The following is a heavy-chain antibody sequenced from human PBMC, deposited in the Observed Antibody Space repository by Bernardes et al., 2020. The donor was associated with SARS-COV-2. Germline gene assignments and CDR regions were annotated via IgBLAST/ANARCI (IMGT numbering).Heavy chain of an antibody. CDR2: IYYSGST. CDR1: GGSISSYY. J-gene: IGHJ4*02. D-gene: IGHD3-10*01. V-gene: IGHV4-59*01. CDR3: ARVVHYGSGSHFDY. Sequence: TLSLTCTVSGGSISSYYWSWIRQPPGKGLEWIGYIYYSGSTNYNPSLKSRVTISVDTSKNQFSLKLSSVTAADTAVYYCARVVHYGSGSHFDYWGQGTLVTVSS.